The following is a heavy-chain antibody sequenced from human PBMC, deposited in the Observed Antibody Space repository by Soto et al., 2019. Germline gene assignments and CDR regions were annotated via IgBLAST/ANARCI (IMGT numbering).Heavy chain of an antibody. D-gene: IGHD3-10*01. CDR2: MNPNSGNT. CDR1: GYTFTSYD. Sequence: QVQLVQSGAEVKKPGASVKVSCKASGYTFTSYDINWVRQATGQGLEWMGWMNPNSGNTGYAQKCQGSVTMTRNTSISTAYMDLSSLRSEDTTVYYCAIGINYYDSGDDALDIWGQGTMVTVSS. J-gene: IGHJ3*02. CDR3: AIGINYYDSGDDALDI. V-gene: IGHV1-8*01.